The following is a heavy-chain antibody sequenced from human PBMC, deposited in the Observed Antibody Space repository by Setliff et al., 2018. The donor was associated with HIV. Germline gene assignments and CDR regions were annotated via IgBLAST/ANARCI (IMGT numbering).Heavy chain of an antibody. Sequence: GGSLRLSCAASGFTFSSYAMSWVRQAPGKGLEWVTTISGSGGAIHYADSVKGRFTISRDNAKNSLYLQMNSLRAEDTALYYCAKAPVGGLRSGYTYMDVWGRGTTVTVSS. J-gene: IGHJ6*03. D-gene: IGHD5-12*01. CDR3: AKAPVGGLRSGYTYMDV. CDR2: ISGSGGAI. CDR1: GFTFSSYA. V-gene: IGHV3-23*01.